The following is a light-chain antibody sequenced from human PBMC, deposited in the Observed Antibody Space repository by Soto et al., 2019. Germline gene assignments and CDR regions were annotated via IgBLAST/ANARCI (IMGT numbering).Light chain of an antibody. CDR3: QHRSDWPPD. Sequence: EIVMTQSPATMPVSPVERCPLPPTASQSVSRDLAWYQQKPGQAPRLLIYGASSRATGIPDRFSGSGSGTDFTLTISRLEPEDFAVYYCQHRSDWPPDFGPGTKVDIK. V-gene: IGKV3D-20*02. J-gene: IGKJ3*01. CDR1: QSVSRD. CDR2: GAS.